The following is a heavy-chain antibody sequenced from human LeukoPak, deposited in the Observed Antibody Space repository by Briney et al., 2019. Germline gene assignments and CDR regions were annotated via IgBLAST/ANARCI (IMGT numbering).Heavy chain of an antibody. CDR3: ARGGYYDSSGYWGRGYYFDY. CDR1: GYTFTSYA. J-gene: IGHJ4*02. Sequence: GASVKVSCKASGYTFTSYAMNWVRQAPGQGLEWMGWINTNTGNPTYAQGFTGRFVFSLDTSVSTADLQISSLKAEDTAVYYCARGGYYDSSGYWGRGYYFDYWGQGTLVTVSS. D-gene: IGHD3-22*01. V-gene: IGHV7-4-1*02. CDR2: INTNTGNP.